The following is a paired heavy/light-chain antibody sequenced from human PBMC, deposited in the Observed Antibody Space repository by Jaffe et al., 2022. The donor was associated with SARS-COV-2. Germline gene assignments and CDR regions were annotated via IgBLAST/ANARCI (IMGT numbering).Heavy chain of an antibody. V-gene: IGHV3-48*02. D-gene: IGHD1-26*01. CDR1: GFTFSSYS. J-gene: IGHJ4*02. Sequence: EVQLVESGGGLVQPGGSLRLSCAASGFTFSSYSMNWVRQAPGKGLEWVSYISSSSSTIYYADSVKGRFTISRDNAKNSLYLQMNSLRDEDTAVYYCARLGGATMGYGRGPFDYWGQGTLVTVSS. CDR3: ARLGGATMGYGRGPFDY. CDR2: ISSSSSTI.
Light chain of an antibody. Sequence: QPVLTQPPSASASLGASVTLTCTLSSGYSNYKVDWYQQRPGKGPRFVMRVGTGGIVGSKGDGIPDRFSVLGSGLNRYLTIKNIQEEDESDYHCGADHGSGSNFVYWVFGGGTKLTVL. CDR1: SGYSNYK. CDR3: GADHGSGSNFVYWV. CDR2: VGTGGIVG. J-gene: IGLJ3*02. V-gene: IGLV9-49*01.